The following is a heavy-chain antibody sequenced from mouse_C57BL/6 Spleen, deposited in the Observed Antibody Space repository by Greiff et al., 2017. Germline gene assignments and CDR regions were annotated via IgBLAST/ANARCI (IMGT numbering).Heavy chain of an antibody. CDR3: TTEGADGNYYWFAY. CDR1: GFNIKDDY. D-gene: IGHD2-1*01. V-gene: IGHV14-4*01. Sequence: EVQLQQSGAELVRPGASVKLSCTASGFNIKDDYMHWVKQRPEQGLEWIGWIDPENGDTEYASKFQGKATITADTSSNTAYLQLSSLTSEDTAVYYCTTEGADGNYYWFAYWGQGTLVTVSA. J-gene: IGHJ3*01. CDR2: IDPENGDT.